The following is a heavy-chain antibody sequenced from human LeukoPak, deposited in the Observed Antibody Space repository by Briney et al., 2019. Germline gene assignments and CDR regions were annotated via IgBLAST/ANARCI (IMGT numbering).Heavy chain of an antibody. V-gene: IGHV1-2*02. Sequence: ASVKVSCKASGYTFSDYYLHWVRQAPGHGLEWTGWINPHSGGTHYAQKFQGRVTMTRDTSISTAYMELSSLRSDDTAVYFCAREIVATIGGGFDIWGQGTMVPVSS. CDR1: GYTFSDYY. CDR2: INPHSGGT. CDR3: AREIVATIGGGFDI. D-gene: IGHD5-12*01. J-gene: IGHJ3*02.